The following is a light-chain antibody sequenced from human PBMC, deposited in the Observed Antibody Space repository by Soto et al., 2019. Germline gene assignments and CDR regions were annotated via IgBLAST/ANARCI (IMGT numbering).Light chain of an antibody. CDR1: QRVSSTY. J-gene: IGKJ2*01. Sequence: EIVLTQSPGTLSLSPGERATLSCRASQRVSSTYIAWYQQNPGQAPRLLIYGASSRATGIPDRFSGSGSGTDFTLTISRLEPEDFAVYFCQQYGRSPPFTFGQGTKVDIK. CDR2: GAS. V-gene: IGKV3-20*01. CDR3: QQYGRSPPFT.